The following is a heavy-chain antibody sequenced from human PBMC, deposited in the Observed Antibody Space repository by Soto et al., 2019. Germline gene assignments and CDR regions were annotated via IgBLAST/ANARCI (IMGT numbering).Heavy chain of an antibody. V-gene: IGHV1-3*01. Sequence: ASVKVSCQASGYTFTSYAMHWVRQAPGQRLEWMGWINAGNGNTKYSQKFQGRVTITRDTSASTAYMELSSLRSEDTAVYYCARDPASSSWYYFDYWGQGTLVTVSS. D-gene: IGHD6-13*01. CDR3: ARDPASSSWYYFDY. J-gene: IGHJ4*02. CDR2: INAGNGNT. CDR1: GYTFTSYA.